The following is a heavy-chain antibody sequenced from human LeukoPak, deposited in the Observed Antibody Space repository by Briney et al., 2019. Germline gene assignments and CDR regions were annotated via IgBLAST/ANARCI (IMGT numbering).Heavy chain of an antibody. CDR3: AFSWLNFDY. J-gene: IGHJ4*02. CDR1: GFTFSSYN. V-gene: IGHV3-21*01. Sequence: GGSLRLSCAASGFTFSSYNMNWVRQAPGKGLEWVSSISTRGSYIYYADSVKGRFTISRDNSKNTMYLQMNSLRAEDTAVYYCAFSWLNFDYWGQGTLVTVSS. CDR2: ISTRGSYI. D-gene: IGHD3-22*01.